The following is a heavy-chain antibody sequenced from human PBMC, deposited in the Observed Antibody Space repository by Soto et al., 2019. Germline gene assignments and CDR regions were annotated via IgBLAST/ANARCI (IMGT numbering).Heavy chain of an antibody. J-gene: IGHJ2*01. CDR2: IRSKANSYAT. CDR3: TRHALQYCGGDCYLLPYFDL. Sequence: GGSLRLSCAASGFTFSGSAMHWVRQASGKGLEWVGGIRSKANSYATAYAASVKGRFTISRDDSKNTAYLQMNSLKTEDTAVYYCTRHALQYCGGDCYLLPYFDLWGRGTLVTVS. D-gene: IGHD2-21*02. CDR1: GFTFSGSA. V-gene: IGHV3-73*01.